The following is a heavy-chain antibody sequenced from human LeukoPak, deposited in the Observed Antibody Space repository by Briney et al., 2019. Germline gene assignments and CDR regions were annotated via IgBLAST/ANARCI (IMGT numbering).Heavy chain of an antibody. D-gene: IGHD3-10*01. V-gene: IGHV3-74*01. J-gene: IGHJ6*02. CDR3: AKDYGSGVFNYYGMDV. CDR1: GFTFSSYW. CDR2: INTDGSST. Sequence: GGSLRLSCAASGFTFSSYWMHWVRQAPGKGLVWVSRINTDGSSTSYADSVKGRFTISRDNAKNSLYLQMNSLRAEDTAVYYCAKDYGSGVFNYYGMDVWGQGTTVTVSS.